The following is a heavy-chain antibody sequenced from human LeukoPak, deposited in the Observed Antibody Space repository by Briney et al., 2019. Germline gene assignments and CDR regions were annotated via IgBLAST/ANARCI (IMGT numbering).Heavy chain of an antibody. Sequence: GGSLRLSCAASGFTFSSYTLNWVRQAPGKGLEWVSSISSAGGYIYYADSAKGRFTISRDNAKNSLYLQMNSLRAVDTAVYYCAREIVSSNSFDNWGQGTLVTVSS. V-gene: IGHV3-21*01. CDR1: GFTFSSYT. CDR3: AREIVSSNSFDN. CDR2: ISSAGGYI. J-gene: IGHJ4*02. D-gene: IGHD2-2*01.